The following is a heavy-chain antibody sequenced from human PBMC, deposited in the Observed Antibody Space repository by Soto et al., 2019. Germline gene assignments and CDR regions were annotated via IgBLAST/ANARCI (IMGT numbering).Heavy chain of an antibody. D-gene: IGHD3-3*01. CDR2: INHSGST. J-gene: IGHJ5*02. CDR3: ARGPITIFGVVIIRDNWFDP. V-gene: IGHV4-34*01. Sequence: PSETLSLTCAVYGGSFSGYYWSWIRQPPGKGLEWIGEINHSGSTNYNPSLKSRVTISVDTSKNQFSLKLSSVTAADTAVYYCARGPITIFGVVIIRDNWFDPWGQGTLVTVSS. CDR1: GGSFSGYY.